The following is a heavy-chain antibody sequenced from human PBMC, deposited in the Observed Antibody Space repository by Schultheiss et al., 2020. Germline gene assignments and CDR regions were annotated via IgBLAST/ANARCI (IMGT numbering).Heavy chain of an antibody. CDR3: ARGRGLRRAGLSPYDY. CDR1: GGSISSGDYY. J-gene: IGHJ4*02. D-gene: IGHD5-12*01. CDR2: IYYSGST. V-gene: IGHV4-30-4*01. Sequence: SETLSLTCTVSGGSISSGDYYWSWIRQPPGKGLEWIGYIYYSGSTYYNPSLKSRVTISVDTSKNQFSLKLSSVTAADTAVYYCARGRGLRRAGLSPYDYWGQGTLVTVSS.